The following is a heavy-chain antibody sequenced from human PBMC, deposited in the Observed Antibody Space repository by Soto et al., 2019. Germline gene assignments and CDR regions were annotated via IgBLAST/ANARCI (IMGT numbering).Heavy chain of an antibody. CDR3: ARGIGSGWYVGY. D-gene: IGHD6-19*01. CDR2: IYQSGST. CDR1: GDSTSSSYW. Sequence: QVQLQESGPGLVKPSGTLSLTCAVSGDSTSSSYWWRWVRQSPGKGLEWIGEIYQSGSTNYNPSFKSRLTISVDKSKNQFSLRLNSVTAADTAVYYCARGIGSGWYVGYRGQGTLVTVSS. V-gene: IGHV4-4*02. J-gene: IGHJ4*02.